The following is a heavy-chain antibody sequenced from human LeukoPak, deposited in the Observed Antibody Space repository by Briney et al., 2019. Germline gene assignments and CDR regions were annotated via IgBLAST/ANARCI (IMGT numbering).Heavy chain of an antibody. Sequence: SETLSLTCAVYGGSFSGYYRSWIRQPPGKGLGWIGEINHSGSTNYNPSLKSRVTISVDTSKNQFSLKLSSVTAADTAVYYCARGQVKQQLLPRTGSRDYYYYMDVWGKGTTVTVSS. J-gene: IGHJ6*03. CDR2: INHSGST. D-gene: IGHD6-13*01. CDR3: ARGQVKQQLLPRTGSRDYYYYMDV. CDR1: GGSFSGYY. V-gene: IGHV4-34*01.